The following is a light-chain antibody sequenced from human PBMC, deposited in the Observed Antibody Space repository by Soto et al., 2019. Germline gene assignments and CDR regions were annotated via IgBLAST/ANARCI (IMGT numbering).Light chain of an antibody. V-gene: IGLV1-40*01. CDR2: GDS. CDR1: SSNIGAGYD. J-gene: IGLJ2*01. CDR3: QSYDSSLSGVI. Sequence: QSVLTQPPSVSGAPGQRVTISCTGSSSNIGAGYDVHWYQQLPGTAPKLLIYGDSNRPSGVPDRFSGSKSGTSASLAIIGLQADDEADYYCQSYDSSLSGVIFGGGTKVTVL.